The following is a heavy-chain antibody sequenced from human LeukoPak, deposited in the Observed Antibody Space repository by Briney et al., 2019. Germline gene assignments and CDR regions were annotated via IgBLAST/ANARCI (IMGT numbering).Heavy chain of an antibody. CDR3: ARLLGYCSSTSCYGAFDI. J-gene: IGHJ3*02. CDR2: MNPNSGNT. Sequence: VSVKVSCKASGYTFTSYDINWVRQATGQGLEWMGWMNPNSGNTGYAQKFQGRVTMTRNTSISTAYMELSSLRSEDTAVYYCARLLGYCSSTSCYGAFDIWGQGTMVTVSS. D-gene: IGHD2-2*01. CDR1: GYTFTSYD. V-gene: IGHV1-8*01.